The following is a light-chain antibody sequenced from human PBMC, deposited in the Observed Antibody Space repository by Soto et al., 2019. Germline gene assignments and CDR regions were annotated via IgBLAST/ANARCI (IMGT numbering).Light chain of an antibody. CDR2: DVN. J-gene: IGLJ2*01. CDR3: ASLTTSTTMI. CDR1: SSDIGAYNF. Sequence: QSALTQPASVSGSPGQSITISCTGTSSDIGAYNFVSWYQHHPGKAPKLMLYDVNIRPSGVYNRCSGSKFGNTASLTISGLQAEDEADNYCASLTTSTTMIFRRGTKLTVL. V-gene: IGLV2-14*03.